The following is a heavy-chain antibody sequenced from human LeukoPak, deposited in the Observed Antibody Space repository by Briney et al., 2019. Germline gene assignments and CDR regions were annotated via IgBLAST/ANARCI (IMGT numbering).Heavy chain of an antibody. CDR1: GFSFSGYG. D-gene: IGHD1-26*01. Sequence: GGSLRLSCAASGFSFSGYGMHWVRQAPSKGRGWVAFIRYDGNIKYYAGSVKGRFTISRDNSQNTLYLQMNSLRAEDTAVYYCAKVDSGTYQFDYWGQGTLVTVSS. CDR3: AKVDSGTYQFDY. J-gene: IGHJ4*02. CDR2: IRYDGNIK. V-gene: IGHV3-30*02.